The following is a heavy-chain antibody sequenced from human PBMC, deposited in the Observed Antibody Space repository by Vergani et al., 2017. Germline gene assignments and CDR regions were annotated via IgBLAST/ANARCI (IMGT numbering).Heavy chain of an antibody. Sequence: EVQLLESGGGLVQPGGSLRLSCAASGFTFSSYVMSWVRQAPGKGLEWVSSISSSSSYIYYADSVKGRFTISRDNAKNSLYLQMNSLRAEDTAVYYCARDKQLVPLFDYWGQGTLVTVSS. D-gene: IGHD6-6*01. CDR2: ISSSSSYI. CDR3: ARDKQLVPLFDY. J-gene: IGHJ4*02. CDR1: GFTFSSYV. V-gene: IGHV3-21*01.